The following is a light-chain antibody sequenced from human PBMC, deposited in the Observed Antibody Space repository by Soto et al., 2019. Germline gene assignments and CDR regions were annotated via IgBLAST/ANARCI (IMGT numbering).Light chain of an antibody. CDR3: TSYTNSRTRV. Sequence: QSVLTQPASVSGSPGQSITISCTGTSSDVGGYNSVSWYQQHPGKAPQLIIYEVSNRPSGVSNRFSGSKSGNTASLTISGLQAEDEADYHCTSYTNSRTRVFGCGTKVTVL. CDR2: EVS. CDR1: SSDVGGYNS. V-gene: IGLV2-14*01. J-gene: IGLJ3*02.